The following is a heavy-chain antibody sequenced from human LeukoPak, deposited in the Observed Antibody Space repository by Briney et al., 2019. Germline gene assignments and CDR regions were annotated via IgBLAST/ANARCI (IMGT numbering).Heavy chain of an antibody. D-gene: IGHD2-2*02. CDR2: TYYRCKSYY. Sequence: SHILSLTCDISGDSVSSNNGAWNWIRQSPSRGLEWVGRTYYRCKSYYDYAASLKGRISISQDTSTNQFSLHLSSVTREDTAIYYCARDEGATGWYTFDYWGQGILVTVSS. J-gene: IGHJ4*02. CDR3: ARDEGATGWYTFDY. V-gene: IGHV6-1*01. CDR1: GDSVSSNNGA.